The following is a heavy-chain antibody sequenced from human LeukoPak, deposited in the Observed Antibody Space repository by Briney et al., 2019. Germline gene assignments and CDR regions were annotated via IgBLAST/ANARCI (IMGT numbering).Heavy chain of an antibody. V-gene: IGHV3-48*02. D-gene: IGHD2-2*02. CDR1: GFTFRRYS. CDR2: ISRSGSTI. Sequence: PGGSLRLSCAASGFTFRRYSMNWVRQAPGKGLEWVSYISRSGSTIYYADSVKGRFTISRDNAKNSLYLQMNSLRDEDTAVYYCARDTEHLYFVFDYWGQGTLVTVSS. J-gene: IGHJ4*02. CDR3: ARDTEHLYFVFDY.